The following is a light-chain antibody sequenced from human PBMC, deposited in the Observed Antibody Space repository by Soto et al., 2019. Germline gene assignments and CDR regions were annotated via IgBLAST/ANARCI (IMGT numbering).Light chain of an antibody. Sequence: QLVLTQPPSASGTPGQRVTISCSGSSSNIGSNTVNWYQQLPGTAPKLLTYSNNQRPSGVPDRFSGSKSGTSASLAISGLQSEDEADYYCAAWDDSLNGYVFGTGTKLTVL. CDR2: SNN. V-gene: IGLV1-44*01. J-gene: IGLJ1*01. CDR1: SSNIGSNT. CDR3: AAWDDSLNGYV.